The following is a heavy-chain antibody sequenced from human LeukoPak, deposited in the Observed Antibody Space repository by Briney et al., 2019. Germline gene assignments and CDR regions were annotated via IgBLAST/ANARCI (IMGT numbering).Heavy chain of an antibody. CDR3: ARGRSGRLAMTLLDY. Sequence: SETLSLTCTVSGGSISSSSYYWGWIRQPPGKGLEWIGEINHSGSTNYNPSLKSRVTISVDTSKNQFSLKLSSVTAADTAVYYCARGRSGRLAMTLLDYWGQGTLVTVSS. D-gene: IGHD3-10*01. CDR1: GGSISSSSYY. J-gene: IGHJ4*02. V-gene: IGHV4-39*07. CDR2: INHSGST.